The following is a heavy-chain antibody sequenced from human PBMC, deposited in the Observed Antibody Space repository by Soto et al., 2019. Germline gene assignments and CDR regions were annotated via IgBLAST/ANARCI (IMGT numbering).Heavy chain of an antibody. CDR1: GGSISSGGYY. V-gene: IGHV4-31*03. Sequence: QVQLQESGPGLVKPSQTLSLTCTVSGGSISSGGYYWSWIRQHPGKGLEWIGYIYYSGSTYYNPSLKSRVTIAVDTSKNQFSLKLSSVTAADTAVYYCARVVYDFWSGYSNHFDYWGQGTLVTVSS. CDR3: ARVVYDFWSGYSNHFDY. D-gene: IGHD3-3*01. J-gene: IGHJ4*02. CDR2: IYYSGST.